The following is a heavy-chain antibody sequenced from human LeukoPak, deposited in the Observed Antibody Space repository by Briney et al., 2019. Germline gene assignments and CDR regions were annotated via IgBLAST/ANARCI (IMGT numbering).Heavy chain of an antibody. Sequence: ASVKVSCKVSGYTLTELSMHWVRQAPGKGLEWMGGFDPEDGETIYAQKFQGRVTMTEDTSTDTAYMELSGLRSEDTAVYYCATDLTSDYGDRGYMDVWGKGTTVTVSS. D-gene: IGHD4-17*01. CDR3: ATDLTSDYGDRGYMDV. V-gene: IGHV1-24*01. J-gene: IGHJ6*03. CDR1: GYTLTELS. CDR2: FDPEDGET.